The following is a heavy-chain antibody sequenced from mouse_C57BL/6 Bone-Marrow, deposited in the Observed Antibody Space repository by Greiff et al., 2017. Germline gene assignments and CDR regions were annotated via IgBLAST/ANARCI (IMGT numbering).Heavy chain of an antibody. J-gene: IGHJ2*01. D-gene: IGHD4-1*01. Sequence: EVQLQQSGPELVKPGASVKISCKASGYTFTDYYMNWVKQSHGKSLEWIGDINPNNGGTSYNQKFKGKATLTVDKSSSTAYMELRSLTSEDSAVYYCASERTGSFDYWGQGTTLTVSS. CDR2: INPNNGGT. CDR3: ASERTGSFDY. V-gene: IGHV1-26*01. CDR1: GYTFTDYY.